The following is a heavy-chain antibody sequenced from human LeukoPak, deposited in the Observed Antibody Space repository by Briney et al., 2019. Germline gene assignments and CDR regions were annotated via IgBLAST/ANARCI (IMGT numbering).Heavy chain of an antibody. J-gene: IGHJ4*02. V-gene: IGHV1-2*02. Sequence: ASVTVSCKTSGYTFTNYYVHWVRQAPGQGLEWMGYIVPDTGGVDYDQRFQGRVTMTRDKSIGTVYMELSSLKSDDTAVYYCATEDKYCSGGNCGKFWGQGTLVTVSS. CDR3: ATEDKYCSGGNCGKF. D-gene: IGHD2-15*01. CDR1: GYTFTNYY. CDR2: IVPDTGGV.